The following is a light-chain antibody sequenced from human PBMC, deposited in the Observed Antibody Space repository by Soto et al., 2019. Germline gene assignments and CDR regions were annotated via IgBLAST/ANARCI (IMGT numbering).Light chain of an antibody. CDR2: SNN. V-gene: IGLV1-44*01. CDR1: SSTIGRNT. J-gene: IGLJ1*01. CDR3: AAWDDSLNGPRYV. Sequence: QSVLAQPPSASGTPGQRVTISCSGSSSTIGRNTVNWYQQLPGTAPKLLIYSNNQRPSGVPDRFSGSKSGTSASLAISGLQSGDEADYYCAAWDDSLNGPRYVFGTRTKVTVL.